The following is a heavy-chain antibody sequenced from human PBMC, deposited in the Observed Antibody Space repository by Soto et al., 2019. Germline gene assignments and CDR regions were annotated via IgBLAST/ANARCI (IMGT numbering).Heavy chain of an antibody. CDR3: AKEVDPYYGGTSRSLDY. Sequence: QVQLVQSGAEVKKPGSSVKVSCKASGGTFSTYGINWVRLAPGQGLEWMGWIIPKFGTTKNAQKFQGRVTLTADESTNTPYTELKYLASEDTAVYFCAKEVDPYYGGTSRSLDYWGQGTLVTVSS. V-gene: IGHV1-69*13. J-gene: IGHJ4*02. D-gene: IGHD4-17*01. CDR1: GGTFSTYG. CDR2: IIPKFGTT.